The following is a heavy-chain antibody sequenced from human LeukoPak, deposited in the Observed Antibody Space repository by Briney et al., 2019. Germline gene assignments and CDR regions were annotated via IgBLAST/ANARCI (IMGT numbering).Heavy chain of an antibody. D-gene: IGHD3-22*01. J-gene: IGHJ4*02. Sequence: PSGTLSLTCAVSGGSIISTNWWSWVRQPPGKGLEWIGEIYHSGSTNYNPSLKSRVTISVDTSKNQFSLKLSSVTAADTAVYYCARRRGYYDSSGYYFRLDFDYWGQGTLVTVSS. CDR3: ARRRGYYDSSGYYFRLDFDY. CDR2: IYHSGST. CDR1: GGSIISTNW. V-gene: IGHV4-4*02.